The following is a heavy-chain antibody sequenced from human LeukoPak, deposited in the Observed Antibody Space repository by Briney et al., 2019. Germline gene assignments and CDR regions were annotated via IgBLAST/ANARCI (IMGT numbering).Heavy chain of an antibody. D-gene: IGHD1-26*01. Sequence: GESLRLSCAASGFTFSSYAMSWVRQAPGKGLEWVSAISGSGGSTYYADSVKGRFTIPRDNSKNTLYLQMNSLRAEDTAVYYCAKDPYSGSYFDYWGQGTLVTVSS. V-gene: IGHV3-23*01. J-gene: IGHJ4*02. CDR3: AKDPYSGSYFDY. CDR2: ISGSGGST. CDR1: GFTFSSYA.